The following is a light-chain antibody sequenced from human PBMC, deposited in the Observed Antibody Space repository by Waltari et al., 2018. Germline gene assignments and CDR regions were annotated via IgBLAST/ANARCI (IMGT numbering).Light chain of an antibody. V-gene: IGLV1-47*01. Sequence: QSVLSQPPSASGTHGQRVTISCSGSNYNIGNNFVYWYHQLPGTAPKLLIYRNNRRPAGVPARFSGSKSGTSASLAISGLRSEDEADYYWASWDGSLGGVIFGGGTKLTVL. J-gene: IGLJ2*01. CDR3: ASWDGSLGGVI. CDR2: RNN. CDR1: NYNIGNNF.